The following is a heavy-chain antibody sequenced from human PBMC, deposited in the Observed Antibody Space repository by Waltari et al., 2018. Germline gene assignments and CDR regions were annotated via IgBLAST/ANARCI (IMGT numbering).Heavy chain of an antibody. Sequence: QVQLQQWGAGLLKPSETLSLTCAVYGGSFSGYYWSWIRQPPGKGLEWIGEINHSGSTNSNPSLKSRGTISVDTSKNQFSMKLSSVTAADTAVYYCARGSNLYSRTGYYYYYGMDVWGQGTTVTVSS. V-gene: IGHV4-34*01. J-gene: IGHJ6*02. D-gene: IGHD6-13*01. CDR2: INHSGST. CDR1: GGSFSGYY. CDR3: ARGSNLYSRTGYYYYYGMDV.